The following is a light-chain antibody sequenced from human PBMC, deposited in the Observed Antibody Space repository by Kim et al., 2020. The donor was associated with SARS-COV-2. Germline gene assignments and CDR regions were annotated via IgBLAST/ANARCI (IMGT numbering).Light chain of an antibody. V-gene: IGLV3-19*01. CDR2: GKN. J-gene: IGLJ1*01. CDR3: NSRDSSGNHLGV. Sequence: GQTVRITCQGDSLRNYYASWYQQQPGQAPVLVIYGKNNRPSGIPDRFSGSSSGNTASMTITGAQADDEADYYCNSRDSSGNHLGVFGTGTKVTVL. CDR1: SLRNYY.